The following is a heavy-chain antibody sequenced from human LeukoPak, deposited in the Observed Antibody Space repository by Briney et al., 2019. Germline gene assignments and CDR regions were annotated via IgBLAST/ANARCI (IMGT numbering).Heavy chain of an antibody. D-gene: IGHD3-22*01. CDR1: GFTFRTCR. Sequence: PGGSLRLSCAASGFTFRTCRMTWVRQAPGKGLEWVANIKYDGSERYYVDSVKGRFSISRDNAKNSLYLQMNSLRAEGTAVYYCARGGYYDSSGYYLDYWGQGTLVTVSS. CDR3: ARGGYYDSSGYYLDY. J-gene: IGHJ4*02. V-gene: IGHV3-7*05. CDR2: IKYDGSER.